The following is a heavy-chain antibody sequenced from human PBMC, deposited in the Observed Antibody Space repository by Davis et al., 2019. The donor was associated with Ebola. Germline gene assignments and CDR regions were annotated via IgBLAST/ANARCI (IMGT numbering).Heavy chain of an antibody. CDR2: ISYDGSNK. Sequence: GESLKISCAASGFTFSSYAMHWVRQAPGKGLELVAVISYDGSNKYYADSVKGRFTISRDKSKNTLYLQMNSLRAEDTAVYYCARDGRLSLYNSGWYPAYYFDYWGQGTLVTVSS. CDR3: ARDGRLSLYNSGWYPAYYFDY. V-gene: IGHV3-30-3*01. J-gene: IGHJ4*02. D-gene: IGHD6-19*01. CDR1: GFTFSSYA.